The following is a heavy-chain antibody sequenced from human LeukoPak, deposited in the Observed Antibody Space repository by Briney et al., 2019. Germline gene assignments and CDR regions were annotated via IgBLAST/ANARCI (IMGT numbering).Heavy chain of an antibody. CDR3: VRDSDTYGDHTTRRFDS. CDR2: ITASGTAM. Sequence: GRSLRLSCAASGFTFSSYSMNWVRQAPGKGLEWVSHITASGTAMFYADSVRGRFTISRDNAKNSLYLEMNSLRAEDTAMYHCVRDSDTYGDHTTRRFDSWGQGTRVTVAS. D-gene: IGHD4-17*01. J-gene: IGHJ4*02. CDR1: GFTFSSYS. V-gene: IGHV3-21*05.